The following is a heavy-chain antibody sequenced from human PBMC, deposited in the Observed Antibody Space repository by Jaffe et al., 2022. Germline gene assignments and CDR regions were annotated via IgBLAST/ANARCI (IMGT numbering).Heavy chain of an antibody. CDR1: GGSFSGYY. V-gene: IGHV4-34*01. CDR2: INHSGST. CDR3: ARVYSYGGYFGY. J-gene: IGHJ4*02. Sequence: QVQLQQWGAGLLKPSETLSLTCAVYGGSFSGYYWSWIRQPPGKGLEWIGEINHSGSTNYNPSLKSRVTISVDTSKNQFSLKLSSVTAADTAVYYCARVYSYGGYFGYWGQGTLVTVSS. D-gene: IGHD5-18*01.